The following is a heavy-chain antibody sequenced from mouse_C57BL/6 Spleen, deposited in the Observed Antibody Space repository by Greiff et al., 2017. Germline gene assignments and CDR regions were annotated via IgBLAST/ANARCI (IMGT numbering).Heavy chain of an antibody. CDR1: GYPFTSYW. Sequence: QVQLKQPGAELVKPGASVKMSCKASGYPFTSYWITWVKQRPGHGLEWIGDIYPGSGSTNYNEKFKSKATLTVDTSSSTAYMQLSSLTSEVSAVYYCARYYGSSYGWFAYWGQGTLVTVSA. J-gene: IGHJ3*01. D-gene: IGHD1-1*01. V-gene: IGHV1-55*01. CDR2: IYPGSGST. CDR3: ARYYGSSYGWFAY.